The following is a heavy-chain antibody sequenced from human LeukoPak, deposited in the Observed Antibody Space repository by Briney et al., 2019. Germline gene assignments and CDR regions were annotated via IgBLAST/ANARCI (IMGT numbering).Heavy chain of an antibody. J-gene: IGHJ4*02. V-gene: IGHV3-30*04. CDR3: ARDGAEGYSGYDLTN. CDR1: GITFSSYA. CDR2: ISYDGSNK. D-gene: IGHD5-12*01. Sequence: PGGSLRLSCAASGITFSSYAMHWVRQAPGRGLEWVAVISYDGSNKYYADSVKGRFTISRDNSKNTLYLQMNSLRAEDTAVYYCARDGAEGYSGYDLTNWGQGTLVTVSS.